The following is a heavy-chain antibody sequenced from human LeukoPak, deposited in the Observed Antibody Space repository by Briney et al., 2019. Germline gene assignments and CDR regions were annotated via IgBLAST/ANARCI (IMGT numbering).Heavy chain of an antibody. Sequence: PSETLSLTCAGYGGSFSGYYWSWIRQPPGKGLEWIGEINHSGSTNYNPSLKSRVTISVDTSKNQFSLKLRSVTAADTAVYYCARRPHPRVYCSGGSCYGDHYYYYYYMDVWGKGTTVTISS. CDR2: INHSGST. V-gene: IGHV4-34*01. CDR1: GGSFSGYY. D-gene: IGHD2-15*01. J-gene: IGHJ6*03. CDR3: ARRPHPRVYCSGGSCYGDHYYYYYYMDV.